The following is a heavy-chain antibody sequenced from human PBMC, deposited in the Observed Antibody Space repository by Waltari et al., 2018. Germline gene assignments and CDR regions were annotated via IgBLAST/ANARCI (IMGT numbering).Heavy chain of an antibody. CDR2: INHSGST. CDR3: ARGPANRRYYYYMDV. CDR1: GGSFSGYY. J-gene: IGHJ6*03. V-gene: IGHV4-34*01. Sequence: QVQLQQWGAGLLKPSETLSLTCAVYGGSFSGYYWSWIRQPPGKGLEWIGEINHSGSTNSNPSLKSLVTISVDTSKNQFSLKLSSVTAADTAVYYCARGPANRRYYYYMDVWGKGTTVTISS.